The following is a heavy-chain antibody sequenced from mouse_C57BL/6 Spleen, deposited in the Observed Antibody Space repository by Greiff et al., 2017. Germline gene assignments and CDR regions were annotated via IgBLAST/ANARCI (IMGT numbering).Heavy chain of an antibody. J-gene: IGHJ3*01. CDR1: GYTFTDYE. CDR3: TNYGSVGFAY. CDR2: IDPETGGT. Sequence: QVQLQQSGAELVRPGASVTLSCKASGYTFTDYEMHWVKQTPVNGLEWIGAIDPETGGTAYNQTFKGKAILTADKSSSTAYMELRSLTSADSAVYYCTNYGSVGFAYWGQGTLVTVSA. V-gene: IGHV1-15*01. D-gene: IGHD1-1*01.